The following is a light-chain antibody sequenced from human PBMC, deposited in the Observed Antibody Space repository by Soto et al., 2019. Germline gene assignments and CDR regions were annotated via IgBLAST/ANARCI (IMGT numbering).Light chain of an antibody. Sequence: EIVMTQSPGTLSVSPGEGATLSCRASQSVSTNLAWYQQTPDQAPRLLIYGASTTATGMPARFSGSGSGTEFTLTISSLQSEDFAVYYCQQYYTWPRTFGQGTRVEIK. V-gene: IGKV3-15*01. J-gene: IGKJ1*01. CDR1: QSVSTN. CDR3: QQYYTWPRT. CDR2: GAS.